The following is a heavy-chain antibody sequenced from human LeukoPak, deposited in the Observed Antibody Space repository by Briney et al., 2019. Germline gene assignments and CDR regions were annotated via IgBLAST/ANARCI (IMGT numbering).Heavy chain of an antibody. D-gene: IGHD6-13*01. V-gene: IGHV1-2*02. CDR3: ARHDPGYSSSWYEY. J-gene: IGHJ4*02. CDR2: INPNSGGT. CDR1: GYTFTGYY. Sequence: WASVKVSCKASGYTFTGYYMHWVRQAPGQGLEWMGWINPNSGGTNYAQKFQGRVTMTRDTSISTAYMELSRLRSDDTAVYYCARHDPGYSSSWYEYWGQGTLVTVSS.